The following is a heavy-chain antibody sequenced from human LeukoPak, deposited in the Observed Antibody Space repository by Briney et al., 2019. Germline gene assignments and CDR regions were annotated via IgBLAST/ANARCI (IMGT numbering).Heavy chain of an antibody. D-gene: IGHD4-17*01. CDR1: GFTFSSYG. CDR2: IWYDGSNK. V-gene: IGHV3-33*01. CDR3: ARDRDYLNYYFDY. Sequence: PGGSLRLSCAASGFTFSSYGMHWVRQAPGKGLEWVTVIWYDGSNKYYADSVKGRFTISRDNSKNTLYLQMNSLRAEDTAVYYCARDRDYLNYYFDYRGQGTLVTVSS. J-gene: IGHJ4*02.